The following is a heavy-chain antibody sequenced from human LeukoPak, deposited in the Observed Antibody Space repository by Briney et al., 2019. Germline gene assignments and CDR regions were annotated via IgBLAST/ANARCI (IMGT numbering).Heavy chain of an antibody. CDR1: GGSISSGGYS. J-gene: IGHJ5*02. D-gene: IGHD3-10*01. CDR3: ARGITYYYGSGSYIWNWFDP. Sequence: SETLSLTCAVSGGSISSGGYSWSWIRQPPGKGLEWIGYIYRSGSTYYNPSLKSRVTISVDRSKNQFSLKLSSVTAADTAVYYCARGITYYYGSGSYIWNWFDPWGQGTLVTVSS. CDR2: IYRSGST. V-gene: IGHV4-30-2*01.